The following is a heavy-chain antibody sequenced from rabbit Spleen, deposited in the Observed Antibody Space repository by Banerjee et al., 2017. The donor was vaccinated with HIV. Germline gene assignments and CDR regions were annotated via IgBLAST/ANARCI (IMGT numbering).Heavy chain of an antibody. CDR2: IDTGSSGFT. Sequence: QSLEESGGDLVKPGASLTLTCTASGVSFSSSSYMCLVRQAPGKGLEWIACIDTGSSGFTYFATWAKGRFTCSKTSSTTVTLQMTSLTAADTATYFCARDLTGVIGWNFGWWGPGTLVT. J-gene: IGHJ6*01. CDR1: GVSFSSSSY. D-gene: IGHD4-1*01. V-gene: IGHV1S40*01. CDR3: ARDLTGVIGWNFGW.